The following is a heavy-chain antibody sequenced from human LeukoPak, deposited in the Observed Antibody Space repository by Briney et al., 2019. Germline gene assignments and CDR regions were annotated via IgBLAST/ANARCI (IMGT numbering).Heavy chain of an antibody. CDR1: GFTVSDNY. Sequence: GGSLRLSCTASGFTVSDNYMSWVRQAPGKGLEWVSVIYSGGNTFYVDSVKGRFTISRDDSKNTLYLQMNSLRAEDTAVYYCARGPMVRGVYFDHWGQGTLVTVSS. V-gene: IGHV3-53*01. J-gene: IGHJ4*02. CDR3: ARGPMVRGVYFDH. CDR2: IYSGGNT. D-gene: IGHD3-10*01.